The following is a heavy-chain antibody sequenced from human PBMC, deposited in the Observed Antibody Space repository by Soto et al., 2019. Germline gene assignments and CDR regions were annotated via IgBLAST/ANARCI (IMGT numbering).Heavy chain of an antibody. CDR2: ITGSGSTT. V-gene: IGHV3-23*01. Sequence: EVQLLESGGGLVQPGGSLRLSCAASEFTFSSNAMHRVRQAPGKGLEWVSGITGSGSTTFYADSVKGRFTISRDNSKNTLYLHMSSLRAEYPAIYYCAKDFTAYLSSWFHLWGQGTLFTVSS. CDR1: EFTFSSNA. CDR3: AKDFTAYLSSWFHL. J-gene: IGHJ5*02. D-gene: IGHD6-13*01.